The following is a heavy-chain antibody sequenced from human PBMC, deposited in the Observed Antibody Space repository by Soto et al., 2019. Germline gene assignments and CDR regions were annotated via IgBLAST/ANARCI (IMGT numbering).Heavy chain of an antibody. CDR1: GGSISSGGYS. J-gene: IGHJ5*02. CDR3: AREVTVTSNWFDP. D-gene: IGHD4-17*01. CDR2: IYHSGST. V-gene: IGHV4-30-2*01. Sequence: PSETLSLTCAVSGGSISSGGYSWSWSLHPPGKGLEWIGYIYHSGSTYYNPSLKSRVTISVDRSKNQFSLKLSSVTAADTAVYYCAREVTVTSNWFDPGGQGTLVTVSS.